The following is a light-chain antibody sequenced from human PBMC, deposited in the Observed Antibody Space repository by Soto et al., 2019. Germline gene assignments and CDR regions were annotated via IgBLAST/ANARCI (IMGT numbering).Light chain of an antibody. CDR2: WAS. CDR1: QSISSTH. Sequence: EIVLTQSPDTLSLSPGERATLSCRASQSISSTHLAWYQHKPGQPPKLLISWASTRESGVPDRFSGSGSATDFTLTISSLQADDVAVYFCQQYYSIPRTFGPGTKVEIK. V-gene: IGKV4-1*01. J-gene: IGKJ3*01. CDR3: QQYYSIPRT.